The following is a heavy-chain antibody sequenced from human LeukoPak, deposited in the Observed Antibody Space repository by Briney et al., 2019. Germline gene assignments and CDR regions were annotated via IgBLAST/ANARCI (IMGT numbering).Heavy chain of an antibody. CDR2: IKQDGSEK. V-gene: IGHV3-7*05. J-gene: IGHJ4*02. Sequence: GRSLRLSCAASGFTFSTYGMHWVRQAPGKGLEWVANIKQDGSEKYYVDSVKGRFTISRDNAKNSLYLQMNSLRAEDTAVYYCATAGVGYWGQGSLVTVSS. D-gene: IGHD1-26*01. CDR3: ATAGVGY. CDR1: GFTFSTYG.